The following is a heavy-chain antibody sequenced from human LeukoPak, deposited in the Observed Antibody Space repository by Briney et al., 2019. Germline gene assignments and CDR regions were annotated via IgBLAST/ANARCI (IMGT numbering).Heavy chain of an antibody. D-gene: IGHD6-13*01. V-gene: IGHV1-24*01. CDR3: ATPGTAAGLYYFDY. Sequence: GASVKVSCKISGYTLTELSMHWVRQAPGKGLEWMGGFDPEDGETIYAQKFQGRVTMTEDTSTDTAYMELSSLRSEDTAVYYCATPGTAAGLYYFDYWGQGTLVTVSS. CDR2: FDPEDGET. CDR1: GYTLTELS. J-gene: IGHJ4*02.